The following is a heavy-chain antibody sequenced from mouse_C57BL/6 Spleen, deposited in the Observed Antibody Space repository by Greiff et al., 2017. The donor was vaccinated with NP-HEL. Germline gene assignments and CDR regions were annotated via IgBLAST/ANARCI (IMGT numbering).Heavy chain of an antibody. CDR2: IYPRDGST. D-gene: IGHD1-1*01. J-gene: IGHJ3*01. Sequence: QVQLKQSGPELVKPGASVKLSCKASGYTFTSYDINWVKQRPGQGLEWIGWIYPRDGSTKYNEKFKGKATLTVDTSSSTAYMELHSLTSEDSAVYFCASHYYGSSYGGFAYWGQGTLVTVSA. V-gene: IGHV1-85*01. CDR3: ASHYYGSSYGGFAY. CDR1: GYTFTSYD.